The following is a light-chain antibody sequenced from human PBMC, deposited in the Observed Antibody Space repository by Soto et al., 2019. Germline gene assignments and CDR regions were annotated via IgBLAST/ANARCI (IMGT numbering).Light chain of an antibody. CDR3: LQDHNYPWT. J-gene: IGKJ1*01. CDR2: AAS. CDR1: QGIRND. V-gene: IGKV1-6*01. Sequence: AIQMTQSPSSLSASVGDRVTITCRASQGIRNDLGWYQEKPRQAPKLLIYAASKLQSGVPSRFSGSGSGTDFTLTISSLQPEDFATYYCLQDHNYPWTFGQGTKVEI.